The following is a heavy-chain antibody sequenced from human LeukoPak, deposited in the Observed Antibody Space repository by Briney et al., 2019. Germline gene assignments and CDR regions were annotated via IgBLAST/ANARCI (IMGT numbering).Heavy chain of an antibody. CDR1: GFTFSTYT. Sequence: GGSLRLSCAASGFTFSTYTMHWVRQAPGKGLEYVSSISGNGGSREYANSVKGRFTISRDNAKNSLYLQMNSLRAEDTALYYCARRGLGVDYWGQGTLVTVSS. V-gene: IGHV3-64*01. CDR2: ISGNGGSR. J-gene: IGHJ4*02. CDR3: ARRGLGVDY. D-gene: IGHD3-16*01.